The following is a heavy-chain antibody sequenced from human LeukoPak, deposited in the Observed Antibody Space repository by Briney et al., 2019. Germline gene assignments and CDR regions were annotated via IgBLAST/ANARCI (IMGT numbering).Heavy chain of an antibody. V-gene: IGHV4-59*01. J-gene: IGHJ6*03. D-gene: IGHD6-25*01. CDR3: ASQRRYYYYMDV. CDR1: GGSISSYY. Sequence: SETLSLTCTVSGGSISSYYWSWVRQPPGKGLEWIWYIYYSGSTNYNTSLKSRVTISVDTSKNQFSLKLSSVRAADTAVHYCASQRRYYYYMDVWGKGTTVTVSS. CDR2: IYYSGST.